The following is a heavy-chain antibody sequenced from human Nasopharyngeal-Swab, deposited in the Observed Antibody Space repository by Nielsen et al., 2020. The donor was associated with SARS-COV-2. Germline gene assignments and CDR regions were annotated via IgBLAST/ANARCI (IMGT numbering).Heavy chain of an antibody. CDR1: GFTLTKYR. V-gene: IGHV3-33*01. CDR3: TRGDKYAMDV. Sequence: GGSLRLSCGVSGFTLTKYRIHWVRQAPGKGPEWMAVLWFDGSKEYYADSVKGRFTISRDSAKNTVYLQMNSLRAKDTAMYYCTRGDKYAMDVWGPGTTVIVSS. CDR2: LWFDGSKE. J-gene: IGHJ6*02.